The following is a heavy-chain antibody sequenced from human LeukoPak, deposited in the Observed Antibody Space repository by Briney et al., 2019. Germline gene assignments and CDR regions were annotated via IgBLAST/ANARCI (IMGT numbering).Heavy chain of an antibody. J-gene: IGHJ4*02. D-gene: IGHD2-15*01. CDR1: GGTFSSYA. V-gene: IGHV1-69*01. CDR2: IIPIFGTA. CDR3: ARVGVVQGSYYFDY. Sequence: ASVKVSCKASGGTFSSYAISWVRQAPGQGLEWMGGIIPIFGTANYAQKFQGRVTITADESTSTAYMELSSLKTEDTAVYYCARVGVVQGSYYFDYWGQGTLVTVSS.